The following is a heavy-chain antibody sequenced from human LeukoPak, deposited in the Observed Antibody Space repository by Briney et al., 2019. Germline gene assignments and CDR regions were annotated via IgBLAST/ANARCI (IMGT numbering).Heavy chain of an antibody. CDR2: IYYSGST. CDR1: GGSISSGDYY. D-gene: IGHD2-2*01. Sequence: SQTLCLTCTVSGGSISSGDYYWRWIRQPPGTGLEWIGYIYYSGSTYYNPSLKSRVTTSVDTSKNQFSLKLSSVTAADTAVYYCARAEDIVVVPAAINYYYGMDVWGQGTTVTVSS. V-gene: IGHV4-30-4*01. J-gene: IGHJ6*02. CDR3: ARAEDIVVVPAAINYYYGMDV.